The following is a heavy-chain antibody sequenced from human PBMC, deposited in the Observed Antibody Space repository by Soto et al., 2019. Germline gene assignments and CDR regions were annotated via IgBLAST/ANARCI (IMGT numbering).Heavy chain of an antibody. CDR1: GGSISSYY. CDR2: IYYSGST. D-gene: IGHD6-19*01. CDR3: ARDSLYSSGWTGGFDY. V-gene: IGHV4-59*01. Sequence: PSETLSLTCTVSGGSISSYYWSWIRQPPGKGLEWIGYIYYSGSTNYNPSLKSRVTISVDTSKNQFSLKLSSVTAADTAVYYCARDSLYSSGWTGGFDYWGQGTLVTVSS. J-gene: IGHJ4*02.